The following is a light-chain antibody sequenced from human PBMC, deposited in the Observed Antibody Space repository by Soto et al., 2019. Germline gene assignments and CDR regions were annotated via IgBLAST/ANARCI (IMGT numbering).Light chain of an antibody. V-gene: IGKV1-39*01. J-gene: IGKJ1*01. CDR1: QGISSF. CDR2: GAT. CDR3: QQSYNSPQT. Sequence: IQLTQSPSSLSASVGERVTITCRASQGISSFLAWYQQEPGKAPKLLISGATTLQSGVPSRFSGSGSGTDFTLTISSLQPEDFATYSCQQSYNSPQTFGQGTKVDIK.